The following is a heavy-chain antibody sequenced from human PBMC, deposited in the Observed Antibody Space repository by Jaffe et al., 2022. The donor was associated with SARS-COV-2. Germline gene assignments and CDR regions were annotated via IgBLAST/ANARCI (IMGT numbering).Heavy chain of an antibody. Sequence: EVQLVESGGGLVKPGGSLRLSCAASGFTFSSYSMNWVRQAPGKGLEWVSSISSSSSYIYYADSVKGRFTISRDNAKNSLYLQMNSLRAEDTAVYYCAREDRGIVVVVAATGFDYWGQGTLVTVSS. J-gene: IGHJ4*02. D-gene: IGHD2-15*01. CDR1: GFTFSSYS. V-gene: IGHV3-21*01. CDR2: ISSSSSYI. CDR3: AREDRGIVVVVAATGFDY.